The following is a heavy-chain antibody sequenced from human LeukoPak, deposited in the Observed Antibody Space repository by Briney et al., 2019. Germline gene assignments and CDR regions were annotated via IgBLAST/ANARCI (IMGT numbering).Heavy chain of an antibody. D-gene: IGHD3-3*01. CDR3: ARGLPYYDFWSGYYTSAFDY. CDR2: IYHSGST. Sequence: SETLSLTCAVYGGSFSSSNWWSWVRQPPGKGLEWIGEIYHSGSTNYNPSLKSRVTISVDKSKNQFSLKLSSVTAADTAVYYCARGLPYYDFWSGYYTSAFDYWGQGTLVTVSS. J-gene: IGHJ4*02. CDR1: GGSFSSSNW. V-gene: IGHV4-4*02.